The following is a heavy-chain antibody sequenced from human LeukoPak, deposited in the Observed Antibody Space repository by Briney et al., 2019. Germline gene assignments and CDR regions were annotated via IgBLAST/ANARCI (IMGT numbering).Heavy chain of an antibody. Sequence: GGSLRLSCAASGFTFNTFNMNWVRQAPGKGLEWVSSITSGGDYIYYADSVKGRFTTSRDNAKDSLSLQLNSLRVEDTAVYYCARGHYDVLAASYKWTPDYWGQGTLVTVS. V-gene: IGHV3-21*01. CDR3: ARGHYDVLAASYKWTPDY. CDR2: ITSGGDYI. CDR1: GFTFNTFN. D-gene: IGHD3-9*01. J-gene: IGHJ4*02.